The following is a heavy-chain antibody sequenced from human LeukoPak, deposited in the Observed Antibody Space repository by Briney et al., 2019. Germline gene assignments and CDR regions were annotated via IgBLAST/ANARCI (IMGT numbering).Heavy chain of an antibody. V-gene: IGHV4-59*01. Sequence: SETLSLTCTVSTNSISNYYWNWIRQSPGKGLEWIGYVYYGGSTSYNPSLKSRVTISVDTSKNQFSLRLSSVTAADTAVYYCASESYMSSWPACYYYIDVWGKGTTVTVSS. D-gene: IGHD6-13*01. J-gene: IGHJ6*03. CDR2: VYYGGST. CDR1: TNSISNYY. CDR3: ASESYMSSWPACYYYIDV.